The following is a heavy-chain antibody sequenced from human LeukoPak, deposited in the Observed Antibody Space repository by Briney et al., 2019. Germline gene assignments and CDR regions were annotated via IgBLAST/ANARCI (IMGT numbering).Heavy chain of an antibody. D-gene: IGHD6-13*01. J-gene: IGHJ4*02. Sequence: GEALKISCKGSGYSFTNYWIGWVRQMPGKGLEWLGIIYPGDSDTRYSPSFQGQVTISADKSITTAYLKWSSLKASDTAMYYCARPGISSSWYYFDYWGQGTLVTVSS. CDR3: ARPGISSSWYYFDY. CDR2: IYPGDSDT. V-gene: IGHV5-51*01. CDR1: GYSFTNYW.